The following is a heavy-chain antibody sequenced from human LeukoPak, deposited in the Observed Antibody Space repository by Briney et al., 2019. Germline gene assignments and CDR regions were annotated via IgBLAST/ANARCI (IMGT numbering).Heavy chain of an antibody. CDR2: INHSGST. CDR3: ARGRGGYYDFWSGPPPPYYYGMDV. V-gene: IGHV4-34*01. J-gene: IGHJ6*02. D-gene: IGHD3-3*01. Sequence: SETLSLTCAVYGGSFSGYYWSWVRQPPGKGLEWMGEINHSGSTNYNPSLKSRVNISVDTSKNQFSLKLSSVTAAETAVYYCARGRGGYYDFWSGPPPPYYYGMDVWGQGTTVTVSS. CDR1: GGSFSGYY.